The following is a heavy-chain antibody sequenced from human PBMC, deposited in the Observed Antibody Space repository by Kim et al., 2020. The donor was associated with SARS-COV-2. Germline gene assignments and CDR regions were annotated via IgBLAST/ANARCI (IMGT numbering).Heavy chain of an antibody. D-gene: IGHD6-19*01. Sequence: YADSVKGRFTIARDNSKNTLYLQMNSRRAEDTAVYYCARTYSSGWYSGYWGQGTLVTVSS. V-gene: IGHV3-30*01. CDR3: ARTYSSGWYSGY. J-gene: IGHJ4*02.